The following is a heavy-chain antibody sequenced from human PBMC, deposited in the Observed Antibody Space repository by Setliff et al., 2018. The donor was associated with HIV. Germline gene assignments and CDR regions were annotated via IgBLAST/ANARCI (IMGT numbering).Heavy chain of an antibody. D-gene: IGHD5-12*01. CDR3: ARRARNWLQPFDH. CDR1: GGSVTSGNFY. J-gene: IGHJ4*02. Sequence: SETLSLTCTVSGGSVTSGNFYWSWIRQPAGKGLEWIGRIHTSGSTNYNPSLKSRVTISLDTSKNQFSLKLSSVTAADTAVYYCARRARNWLQPFDHWGQGFLVTVSS. V-gene: IGHV4-61*02. CDR2: IHTSGST.